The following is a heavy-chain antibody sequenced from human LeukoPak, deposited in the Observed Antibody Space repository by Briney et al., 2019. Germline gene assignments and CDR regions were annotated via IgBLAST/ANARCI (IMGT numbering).Heavy chain of an antibody. D-gene: IGHD3-10*01. V-gene: IGHV3-15*01. CDR1: GFTFSNAW. CDR2: IKSKTDGGTT. CDR3: TTDSKSSGSYYVAFDI. Sequence: GGSLRLSCAASGFTFSNAWMSWVRQAPGKGLEWVGRIKSKTDGGTTDYAAPVKGRFTISRDDSKNTLYLQMNSLKIEDTAVYYCTTDSKSSGSYYVAFDIWGQGTMVTVSS. J-gene: IGHJ3*02.